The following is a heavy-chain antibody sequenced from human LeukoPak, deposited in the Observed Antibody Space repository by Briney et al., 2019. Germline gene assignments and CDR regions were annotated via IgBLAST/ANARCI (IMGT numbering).Heavy chain of an antibody. Sequence: GGSLRLSRAASGFTFSTYWMSWVRQAPGKGLEWVANIKQDGSDKFYVDSVKGRFTISRNNAKNSMYLQMNSLRAEDTAIYYCARVLPVASRDYWGQGTLVTVSS. V-gene: IGHV3-7*01. CDR3: ARVLPVASRDY. D-gene: IGHD2-2*01. CDR2: IKQDGSDK. CDR1: GFTFSTYW. J-gene: IGHJ4*02.